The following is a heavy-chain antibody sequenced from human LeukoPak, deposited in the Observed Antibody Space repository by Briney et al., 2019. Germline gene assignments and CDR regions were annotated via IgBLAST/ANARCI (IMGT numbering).Heavy chain of an antibody. Sequence: GGSLRLSCAASGFTFSSYSMNWVRQAPGKGLEWVSSISSSSSYIYYADSVKGRFTISRDNAKNSLYLQMNSLRAEDTAVYYCARSIDCSGGSCYLYSYYYYGMDVWGQGTTVTVSS. CDR1: GFTFSSYS. D-gene: IGHD2-15*01. CDR2: ISSSSSYI. V-gene: IGHV3-21*01. J-gene: IGHJ6*02. CDR3: ARSIDCSGGSCYLYSYYYYGMDV.